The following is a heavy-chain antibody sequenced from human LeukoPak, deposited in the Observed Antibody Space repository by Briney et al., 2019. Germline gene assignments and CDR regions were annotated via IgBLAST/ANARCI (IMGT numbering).Heavy chain of an antibody. Sequence: PEGSLRLSCAASGFTFSSYWMSWVRQAPGKGLEWVANIKKGGSEKYYVDSVKGRFTISRDNAKTSLYLQMNSLRAEDTAVYYCARDLSGVTGYTYGRGIDYWGQGTLVTVSS. J-gene: IGHJ4*02. V-gene: IGHV3-7*01. D-gene: IGHD5-18*01. CDR2: IKKGGSEK. CDR3: ARDLSGVTGYTYGRGIDY. CDR1: GFTFSSYW.